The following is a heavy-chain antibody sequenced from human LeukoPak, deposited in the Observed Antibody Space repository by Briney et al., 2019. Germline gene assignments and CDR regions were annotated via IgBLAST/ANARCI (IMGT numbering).Heavy chain of an antibody. CDR3: ARDPTYYYDSSGYP. CDR2: INGDETST. CDR1: GFTFSSHC. D-gene: IGHD3-22*01. V-gene: IGHV3-74*01. Sequence: GGSLRLSCAASGFTFSSHCMHWARQAPGKGLVWVSRINGDETSTAYADSVKGRFTISRDNAKNSLYLQMNSLRAEDTAVYYCARDPTYYYDSSGYPWGQGTLVTVSS. J-gene: IGHJ5*02.